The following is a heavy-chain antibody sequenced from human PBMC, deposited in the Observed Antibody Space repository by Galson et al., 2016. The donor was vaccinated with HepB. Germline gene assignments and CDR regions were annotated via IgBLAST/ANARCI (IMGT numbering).Heavy chain of an antibody. CDR2: INPSLGRT. Sequence: SVKVSCKASGYSFTDYYIHWVRQAPGQGLEWLGVINPSLGRTTYAQKFQGRVTMTRDTSTSTAYMELSSLRSEDTAVYYCARGEGECSAVFCSVGTDFWGQGTLVTVSS. D-gene: IGHD2-15*01. V-gene: IGHV1-46*01. CDR3: ARGEGECSAVFCSVGTDF. CDR1: GYSFTDYY. J-gene: IGHJ4*02.